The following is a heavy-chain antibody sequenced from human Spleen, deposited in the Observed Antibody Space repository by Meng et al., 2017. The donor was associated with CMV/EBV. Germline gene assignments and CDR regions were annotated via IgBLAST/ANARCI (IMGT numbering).Heavy chain of an antibody. V-gene: IGHV3-21*01. J-gene: IGHJ6*02. CDR3: ARGGIAAPILDYYYGMDV. D-gene: IGHD6-13*01. CDR1: GFTFRKYT. CDR2: ISSSGGAI. Sequence: GESLKISCAASGFTFRKYTMNWVRRAPGKGLEWVSSISSSGGAIQYSDSVKGRFTISRDNAKNSLYLQMNSLRAEDTAVYYCARGGIAAPILDYYYGMDVWGQGTTVTVSS.